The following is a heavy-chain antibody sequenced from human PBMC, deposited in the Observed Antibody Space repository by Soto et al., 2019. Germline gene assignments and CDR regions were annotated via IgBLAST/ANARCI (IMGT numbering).Heavy chain of an antibody. V-gene: IGHV1-69*02. J-gene: IGHJ3*01. D-gene: IGHD2-2*01. CDR2: IIPMLPVT. Sequence: QVHLIQSGAEVKKPGSSVKVSCKAAGGTFNTYTLFWVRQAPGHGLEWMGRIIPMLPVTNSEQKFQGRLTLPAHKSTGTALMELTSLTSDDTAVYYCSIGSWSAETFDVWGQGTMVTVSS. CDR1: GGTFNTYT. CDR3: SIGSWSAETFDV.